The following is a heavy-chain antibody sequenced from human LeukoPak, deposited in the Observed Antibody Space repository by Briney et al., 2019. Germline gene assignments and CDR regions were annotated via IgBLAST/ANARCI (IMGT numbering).Heavy chain of an antibody. D-gene: IGHD2-15*01. V-gene: IGHV1-2*06. CDR3: ARGAYCSGGSCLQPKRYDY. J-gene: IGHJ4*02. Sequence: ASVKVSCKASGYTFIGYYMHWVRQAPGLGLEWMGRINPNSGGTNYAQKFQGRVTMTRDTSISTAYMELSRLRSDDTAVYYCARGAYCSGGSCLQPKRYDYWGQGTLVTVSS. CDR2: INPNSGGT. CDR1: GYTFIGYY.